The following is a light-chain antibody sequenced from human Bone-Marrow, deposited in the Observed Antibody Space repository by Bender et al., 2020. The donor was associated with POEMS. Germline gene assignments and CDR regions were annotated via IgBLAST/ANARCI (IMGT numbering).Light chain of an antibody. CDR1: SSDVGAYNY. Sequence: QSALTQPASASGSPGQSITISCTGSSSDVGAYNYVSWYQQHPGKAPKLLIYDVISRPSGVSDHFSGSKSGNTASLTISGLQAEDEADYYCTSYTTISLYVFGTGTKVTVL. J-gene: IGLJ1*01. CDR3: TSYTTISLYV. CDR2: DVI. V-gene: IGLV2-14*03.